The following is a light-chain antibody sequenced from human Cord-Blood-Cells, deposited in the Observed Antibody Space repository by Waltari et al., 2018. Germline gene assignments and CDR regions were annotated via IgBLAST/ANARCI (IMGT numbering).Light chain of an antibody. CDR1: QSVSSSY. CDR3: QQYGSSPRFT. V-gene: IGKV3-20*01. Sequence: EIVLTQSPGTLSLSPGERVPLSCRASQSVSSSYLAWYQQKPGQAPRLLIYGASSRATGIPDRFSGSGSGTDFTLTISRLEPEDFAVYYCQQYGSSPRFTFGPGTKVDIK. J-gene: IGKJ3*01. CDR2: GAS.